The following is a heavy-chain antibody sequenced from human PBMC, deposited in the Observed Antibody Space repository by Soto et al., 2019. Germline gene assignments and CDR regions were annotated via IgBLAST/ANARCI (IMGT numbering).Heavy chain of an antibody. CDR2: ISGSGGST. D-gene: IGHD3-3*01. J-gene: IGHJ6*02. Sequence: GGSLRLSCAASGFTFSSYAMSWVRQAPGKGLEWVSAISGSGGSTYYADSVKGRFTISRDNSKNTLYLQMNSLRAEDTAVYYCAKVGDFWSGYSHYSGMDVWGQGTTVTVSS. V-gene: IGHV3-23*01. CDR3: AKVGDFWSGYSHYSGMDV. CDR1: GFTFSSYA.